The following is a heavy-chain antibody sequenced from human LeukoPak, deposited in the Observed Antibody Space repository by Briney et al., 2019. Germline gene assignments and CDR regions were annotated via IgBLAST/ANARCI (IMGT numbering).Heavy chain of an antibody. D-gene: IGHD6-13*01. CDR1: RFTFNSYA. CDR2: ISGNGGDT. V-gene: IGHV3-23*01. CDR3: ARTIAQYANSWLYYYYGMDV. Sequence: GGSLRLSCTVSRFTFNSYAMSWVRQAPGKGLEWVSSISGNGGDTYHADSVKGRFTVSRDNSMSTLYLQMNSLRAEDTAVFYCARTIAQYANSWLYYYYGMDVWGQGTTVTVSS. J-gene: IGHJ6*02.